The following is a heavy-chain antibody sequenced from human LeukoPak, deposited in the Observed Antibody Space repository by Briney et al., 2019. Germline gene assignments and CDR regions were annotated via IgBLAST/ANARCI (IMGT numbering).Heavy chain of an antibody. CDR1: GGSFSGYY. J-gene: IGHJ4*02. Sequence: SETLSLTCAVYGGSFSGYYWSGLRQPPGKGLQGIGEINHSGSTNYNPSLKSRVTISVDTSKNQFSLKLSSVTAADTAVYYCARLRPNVWGSHRTLFDYWGQGTLVTVSS. CDR2: INHSGST. D-gene: IGHD3-16*02. CDR3: ARLRPNVWGSHRTLFDY. V-gene: IGHV4-34*01.